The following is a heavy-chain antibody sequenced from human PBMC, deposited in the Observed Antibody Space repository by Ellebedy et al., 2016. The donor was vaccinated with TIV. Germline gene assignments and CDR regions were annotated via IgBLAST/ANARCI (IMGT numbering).Heavy chain of an antibody. V-gene: IGHV6-1*01. CDR3: ARDPPSDQGYDI. CDR2: TYYRSKWVF. Sequence: SQTLSLTCAISGDSVSNNGAAWNWIRQSPSRGLEWRGRTYYRSKWVFDYAVSVKSRMTITPDISKNQFSLQLKSVTPEDTAVYYCARDPPSDQGYDIWGQGTQVTVSS. CDR1: GDSVSNNGAA. D-gene: IGHD2-2*01. J-gene: IGHJ3*02.